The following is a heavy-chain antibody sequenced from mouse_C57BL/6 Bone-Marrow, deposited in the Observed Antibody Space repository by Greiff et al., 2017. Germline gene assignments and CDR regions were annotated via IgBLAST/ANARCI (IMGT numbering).Heavy chain of an antibody. D-gene: IGHD1-1*01. J-gene: IGHJ2*01. CDR3: ARLFITTVVATGDY. V-gene: IGHV5-6*01. Sequence: EVMLVESGGDLVKPGGSLKLSCAASGFTFSSYGMSWVRQTPDKRLEWVATISSGGSYTYYPDSVKGRFTISRDNAKNTLYLQMSSLKSEDTAMYDCARLFITTVVATGDYWGPGTTLTVSS. CDR1: GFTFSSYG. CDR2: ISSGGSYT.